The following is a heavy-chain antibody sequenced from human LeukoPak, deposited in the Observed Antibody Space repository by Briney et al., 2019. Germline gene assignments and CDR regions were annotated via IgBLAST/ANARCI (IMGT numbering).Heavy chain of an antibody. V-gene: IGHV1-46*01. CDR1: GYTFTSCG. CDR3: ARDRPPLAYCGGDCREDYYYYGMDV. D-gene: IGHD2-21*02. J-gene: IGHJ6*02. Sequence: ASVKVSCKASGYTFTSCGISWVRQAPGQGLEWMGIINPSGGSTSYAQKFQGRVTMTRDTSTSTVYMELSSLRSEDTAVYYCARDRPPLAYCGGDCREDYYYYGMDVWGQGTTVTVSS. CDR2: INPSGGST.